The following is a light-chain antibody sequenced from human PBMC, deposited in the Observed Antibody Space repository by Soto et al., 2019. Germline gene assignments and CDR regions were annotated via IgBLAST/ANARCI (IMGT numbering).Light chain of an antibody. CDR3: QYYDSSRT. Sequence: EIVLTRSPDTLSLSPGERATLSCRASQDVTSTYLAWYQQKPGQAPRLLIYGASGRARGIAERFSGSGSGADFTLTISRLEPEDFAVYYCQYYDSSRTFAQGTRVE. J-gene: IGKJ1*01. CDR2: GAS. CDR1: QDVTSTY. V-gene: IGKV3-20*01.